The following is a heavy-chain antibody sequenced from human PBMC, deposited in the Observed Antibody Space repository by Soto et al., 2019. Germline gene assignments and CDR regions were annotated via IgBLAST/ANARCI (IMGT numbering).Heavy chain of an antibody. D-gene: IGHD6-19*01. CDR2: IVPIFETL. V-gene: IGHV1-69*18. CDR1: GATFSGYA. CDR3: VVMGNVAVSNPRSFDY. Sequence: QVQLVQSGAEVKKPGYSVKVSCKASGATFSGYAINWVRQAPGQGREWLGRIVPIFETLNYAERFQGRVAIPADESTTTVYMELTNLTHEDTAVYYCVVMGNVAVSNPRSFDYWGQGTQVTVSS. J-gene: IGHJ4*02.